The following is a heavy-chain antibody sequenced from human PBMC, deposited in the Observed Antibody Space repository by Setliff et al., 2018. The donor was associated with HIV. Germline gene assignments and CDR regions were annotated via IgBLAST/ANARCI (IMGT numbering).Heavy chain of an antibody. CDR3: TRMYYYGSGTYYSDYYYYMDV. D-gene: IGHD3-10*01. CDR1: GFTFVNVW. V-gene: IGHV3-15*01. J-gene: IGHJ6*03. Sequence: GGSLRLSCAASGFTFVNVWMSWVRQAPGKGLEWVGRIQSKADGGTRDYAAPVKGRFTISRDDSKNTLYLQMNSLKTEDTAVYYCTRMYYYGSGTYYSDYYYYMDVWGKGTTVTVSS. CDR2: IQSKADGGTR.